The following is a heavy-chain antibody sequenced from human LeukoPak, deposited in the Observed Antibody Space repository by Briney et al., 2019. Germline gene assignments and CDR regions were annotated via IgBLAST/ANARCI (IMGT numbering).Heavy chain of an antibody. D-gene: IGHD3-22*01. Sequence: SETLSLTCTVSGGSITGSTYYWGWIRQPPGEGLEWIVSVIHSGTTYYNPSLRSRVIVSMDTSKKQFSLRLSSVTAADTAVYYCARHDYDSSGHRRDYYFDYWSQGTLVTVSS. CDR2: VIHSGTT. J-gene: IGHJ4*02. CDR1: GGSITGSTYY. V-gene: IGHV4-39*01. CDR3: ARHDYDSSGHRRDYYFDY.